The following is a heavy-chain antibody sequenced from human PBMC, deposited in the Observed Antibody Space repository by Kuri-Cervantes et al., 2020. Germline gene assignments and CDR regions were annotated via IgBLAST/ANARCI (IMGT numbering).Heavy chain of an antibody. Sequence: SETLSLTCTVSGGSISSFYWSWIRQPPGKGLEWIGYIHYSGSTNNSPSLKSRLTISVDTSKNQFSLKLNSVTAADTAVYYCAGSLRSFDDYYYMDVWGQGTMVTVSS. CDR1: GGSISSFY. J-gene: IGHJ6*03. V-gene: IGHV4-59*01. CDR2: IHYSGST. CDR3: AGSLRSFDDYYYMDV. D-gene: IGHD3-9*01.